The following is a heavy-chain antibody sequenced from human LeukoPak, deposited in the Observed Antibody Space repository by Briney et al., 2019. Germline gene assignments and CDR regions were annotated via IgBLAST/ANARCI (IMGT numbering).Heavy chain of an antibody. CDR3: ARNVDTADDY. D-gene: IGHD5-18*01. J-gene: IGHJ4*02. Sequence: GGSLRLSCAASGLTFSSYSMNWVRQAPGKGLQWVSPISSSSSYIYYADSVKGRFTISRDNAKNSLYLQMNSLRAEDTAVYYCARNVDTADDYWGQGTLVTVSS. CDR2: ISSSSSYI. V-gene: IGHV3-21*01. CDR1: GLTFSSYS.